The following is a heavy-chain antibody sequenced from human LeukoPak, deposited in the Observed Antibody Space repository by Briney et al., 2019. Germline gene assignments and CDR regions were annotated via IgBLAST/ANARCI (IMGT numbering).Heavy chain of an antibody. CDR1: GFTFNSYP. CDR2: ISGSGGST. Sequence: GGSLRLSCAASGFTFNSYPMSWVRQAPGKGLEWVSAISGSGGSTYYADSVKGRFTISRDNSKNTLYLQMNSLRAEDTAVYYCAKRNVDTAIVDYWGQGTLVTVSS. J-gene: IGHJ4*02. CDR3: AKRNVDTAIVDY. V-gene: IGHV3-23*01. D-gene: IGHD5-18*01.